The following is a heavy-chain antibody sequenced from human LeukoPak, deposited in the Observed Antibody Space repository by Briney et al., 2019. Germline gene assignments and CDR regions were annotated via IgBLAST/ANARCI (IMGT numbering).Heavy chain of an antibody. CDR3: ARADILTGYYKGLSDY. CDR2: ISSSSSYI. D-gene: IGHD3-9*01. V-gene: IGHV3-21*01. J-gene: IGHJ4*02. Sequence: GVSLRLSCAASGFTFSSYSMTWVRQAPGKGLEWVSSISSSSSYIYYADSVKGRFTISRDNAKNSLYLQMNSLRAEDTAVYYCARADILTGYYKGLSDYWGQGTLVTVSS. CDR1: GFTFSSYS.